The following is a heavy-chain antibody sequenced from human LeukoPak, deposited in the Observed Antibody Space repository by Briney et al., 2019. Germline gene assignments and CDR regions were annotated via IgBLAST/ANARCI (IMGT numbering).Heavy chain of an antibody. Sequence: ASVKVSCKASGYTFTGYYMHWVRQAPGQGLEWMGWINPNSGGTNYAQKLQGRVTMTTDTSTSTAYMELRSLTSDDTAVYYCSRTNWVAATGTGSDYWGQGTLVIVSS. CDR1: GYTFTGYY. CDR3: SRTNWVAATGTGSDY. CDR2: INPNSGGT. D-gene: IGHD1-26*01. V-gene: IGHV1-2*02. J-gene: IGHJ4*02.